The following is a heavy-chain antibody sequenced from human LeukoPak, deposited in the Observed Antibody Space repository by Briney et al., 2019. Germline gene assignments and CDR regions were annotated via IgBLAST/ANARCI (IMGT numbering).Heavy chain of an antibody. V-gene: IGHV3-30*02. J-gene: IGHJ6*03. Sequence: GGSLRLSCAASGFTFSSYGMHWVRQAPGKGLEWVAFIQYDGSNKYYADSVKGRFTISRDNSKNTLYLQMNSLRAEDTAVYYCAKDAFYGSGSYGDYMDVWGKGTTVTISS. CDR1: GFTFSSYG. CDR2: IQYDGSNK. D-gene: IGHD3-10*01. CDR3: AKDAFYGSGSYGDYMDV.